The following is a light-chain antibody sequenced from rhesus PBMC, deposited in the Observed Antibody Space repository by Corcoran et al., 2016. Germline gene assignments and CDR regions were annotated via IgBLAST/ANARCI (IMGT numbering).Light chain of an antibody. Sequence: DIQMTQSPSSLSASVGDTVTITCQASKGISNDLAWYQQKPGKVPKLLIYAASTLKSGVLSRFSGSGSGTDCTLTISSLQPEDCATYYCQNGYGILYSFGQGTKVEIK. V-gene: IGKV1-33*02. CDR2: AAS. J-gene: IGKJ2*01. CDR3: QNGYGILYS. CDR1: KGISND.